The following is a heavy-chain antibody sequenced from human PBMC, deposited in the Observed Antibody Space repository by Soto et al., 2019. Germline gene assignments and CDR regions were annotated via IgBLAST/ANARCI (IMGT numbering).Heavy chain of an antibody. Sequence: GASVKVSCKASGYTFTSYYMHWVRQAPGQGLEWVGIINPSGAGTTYTQKFQGRVTMTRDTSTSTVYMELRSLRSDDTAVYYCARGIVGALEYFQHWGQGTLVTVSS. V-gene: IGHV1-46*01. J-gene: IGHJ1*01. CDR2: INPSGAGT. D-gene: IGHD1-26*01. CDR1: GYTFTSYY. CDR3: ARGIVGALEYFQH.